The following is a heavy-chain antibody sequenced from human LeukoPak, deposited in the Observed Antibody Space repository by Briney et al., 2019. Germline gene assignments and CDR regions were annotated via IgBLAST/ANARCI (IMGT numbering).Heavy chain of an antibody. CDR3: ARVGNGGNPYYFDY. CDR1: GGSFSGYY. D-gene: IGHD4-23*01. V-gene: IGHV4-34*01. CDR2: INHSVST. Sequence: SETLSLTCAVYGGSFSGYYSSWIRQPPGKGLEWIGEINHSVSTNYNPSLKSRVTISVDTSKNQFCLKLSSVTAADTAVYYCARVGNGGNPYYFDYWGQGTLVTVSS. J-gene: IGHJ4*02.